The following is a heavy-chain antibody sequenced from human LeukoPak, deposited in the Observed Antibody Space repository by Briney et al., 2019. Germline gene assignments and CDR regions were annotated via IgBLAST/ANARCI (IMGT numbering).Heavy chain of an antibody. CDR1: GGTFSSYA. V-gene: IGHV1-69*05. Sequence: SVKVSCKASGGTFSSYAISWVRQAPGQGPEWMGGIIPIFGTANYAQKFQGRVTITTDESTSTAYMELSSLRSEDTAVYYCARDPGIAAAGTLKHYYYMDVWGKGTTVTVSS. D-gene: IGHD6-13*01. CDR3: ARDPGIAAAGTLKHYYYMDV. CDR2: IIPIFGTA. J-gene: IGHJ6*03.